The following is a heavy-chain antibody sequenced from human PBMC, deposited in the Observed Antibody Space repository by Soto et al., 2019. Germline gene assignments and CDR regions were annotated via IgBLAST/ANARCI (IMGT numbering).Heavy chain of an antibody. CDR1: GYTFTSYG. V-gene: IGHV1-18*01. CDR3: ARDGWGWELHALLDY. J-gene: IGHJ4*02. Sequence: QVQLVQSGAEVKKPGASVKVSCKASGYTFTSYGISWVRQAPGQGLEWMGWISAYNGNTNYVQKLQGRVTMTTDTSTSTAYRELRSLRSDDTAVYYCARDGWGWELHALLDYWGQGTLVTVSS. D-gene: IGHD1-26*01. CDR2: ISAYNGNT.